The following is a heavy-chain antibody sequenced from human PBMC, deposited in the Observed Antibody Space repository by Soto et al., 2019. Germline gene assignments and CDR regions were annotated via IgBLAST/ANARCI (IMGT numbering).Heavy chain of an antibody. CDR3: AREYGMDV. Sequence: QVQFVPSGAEVKKPGASVNVSCKASGYSFHTYAISWVRQAPGQGLEWVGWISGYNGNTNYAQKFQGRVTLTTDTSTKTAFMELRSLTGDDTAVYYCAREYGMDVWGQGTPVTVSS. CDR1: GYSFHTYA. V-gene: IGHV1-18*04. J-gene: IGHJ6*02. CDR2: ISGYNGNT.